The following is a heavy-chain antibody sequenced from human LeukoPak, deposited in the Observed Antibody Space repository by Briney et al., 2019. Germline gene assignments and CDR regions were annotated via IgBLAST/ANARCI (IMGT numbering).Heavy chain of an antibody. CDR3: AHSEDYYGSVDAFDI. CDR1: GFSLSTSGVG. Sequence: SGPTLVKPTQTLTLTCTFSGFSLSTSGVGVGWIRQPPGKALEWLAFIYWDDDKRYSPSLESRLTITKDTFKTQVVLTMTNMDPADTATYYCAHSEDYYGSVDAFDIWGQGTMVTVSS. CDR2: IYWDDDK. V-gene: IGHV2-5*02. J-gene: IGHJ3*02. D-gene: IGHD3-10*01.